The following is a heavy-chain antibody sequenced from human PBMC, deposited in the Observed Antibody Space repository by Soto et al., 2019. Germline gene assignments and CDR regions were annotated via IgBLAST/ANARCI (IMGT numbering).Heavy chain of an antibody. CDR1: GGSLNSYY. D-gene: IGHD3-22*01. Sequence: SETLSLTCTVSGGSLNSYYWTWIRQSPGKGLEWIGCVSSTGSTNYNPSLKSRLTMSLDTSTNEVSLSLTSVTAADAAVYFCARFSPPRKSYDSNPGWFDPWGQGIMVT. J-gene: IGHJ5*02. V-gene: IGHV4-59*01. CDR3: ARFSPPRKSYDSNPGWFDP. CDR2: VSSTGST.